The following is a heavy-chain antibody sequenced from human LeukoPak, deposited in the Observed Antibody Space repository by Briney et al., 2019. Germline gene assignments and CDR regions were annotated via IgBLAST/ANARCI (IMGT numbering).Heavy chain of an antibody. Sequence: SETLSLTCTVSGSSISSSTYYWGWIRQPPGKGLEWIGSLYNSASTHYNPSLKSRVTMAVDTSKNQFSLKLRSVTAADTAIYYCARNKTITAAGTYYWGQGTLVTVSS. V-gene: IGHV4-39*01. CDR1: GSSISSSTYY. D-gene: IGHD6-13*01. CDR2: LYNSAST. J-gene: IGHJ4*02. CDR3: ARNKTITAAGTYY.